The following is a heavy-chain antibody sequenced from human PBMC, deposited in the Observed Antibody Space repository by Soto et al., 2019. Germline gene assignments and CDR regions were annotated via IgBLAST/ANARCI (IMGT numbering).Heavy chain of an antibody. CDR2: TRNKANAYST. CDR3: VSGMTGGSGNRQPDY. J-gene: IGHJ4*02. V-gene: IGHV3-72*01. Sequence: EVQLVESGGGLVQPGGSLRLSCAASGFTFSDHYMDWVRQAPGKGLEWVGRTRNKANAYSTEYGASVKGRFTISRDDSKNSLFLQMNSLKTEDTALYYCVSGMTGGSGNRQPDYWGQGTLVTVSS. D-gene: IGHD3-10*01. CDR1: GFTFSDHY.